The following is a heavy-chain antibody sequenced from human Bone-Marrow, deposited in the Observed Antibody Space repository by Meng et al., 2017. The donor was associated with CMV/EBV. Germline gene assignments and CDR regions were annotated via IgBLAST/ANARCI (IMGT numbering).Heavy chain of an antibody. CDR1: GYSFTSYW. CDR2: IYPGDSDT. J-gene: IGHJ6*02. V-gene: IGHV5-51*01. CDR3: ARRGEQLVRYYSMDV. D-gene: IGHD6-13*01. Sequence: GESLKISCKGSGYSFTSYWIGWVRQMPGKGLEWMGIIYPGDSDTRYSPSFQGQVTISADKSISTAYLQWSSLKASDTAMYYCARRGEQLVRYYSMDVWGQGTTVTVSS.